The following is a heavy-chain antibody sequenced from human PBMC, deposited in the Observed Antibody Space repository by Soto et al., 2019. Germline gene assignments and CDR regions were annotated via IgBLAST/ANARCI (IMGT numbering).Heavy chain of an antibody. Sequence: PSETLSLTCAVYGGSFSGYYWSWIRQPPGKGLEWIGEINHSGSTNYNPSLKSRVTISVDTSKNQFSLKLSSVTAADTAVYYCARGRGEAAAGMVSYFDYWGQGTLVTVSS. D-gene: IGHD6-13*01. CDR3: ARGRGEAAAGMVSYFDY. CDR1: GGSFSGYY. J-gene: IGHJ4*02. V-gene: IGHV4-34*01. CDR2: INHSGST.